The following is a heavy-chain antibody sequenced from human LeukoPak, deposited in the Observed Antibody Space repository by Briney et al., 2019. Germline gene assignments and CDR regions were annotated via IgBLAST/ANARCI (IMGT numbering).Heavy chain of an antibody. D-gene: IGHD7-27*01. CDR3: ARGGLGIQASFDY. Sequence: GASVKVSCKVSGYTFTNYYLHWVRQAPGQGLEWMGIINPSGGTTTYAQKFQGRLTVTRDTSTSTVYMELSSLRPEDTAMYYCARGGLGIQASFDYWGQGTLVTVSS. V-gene: IGHV1-46*01. CDR1: GYTFTNYY. J-gene: IGHJ4*02. CDR2: INPSGGTT.